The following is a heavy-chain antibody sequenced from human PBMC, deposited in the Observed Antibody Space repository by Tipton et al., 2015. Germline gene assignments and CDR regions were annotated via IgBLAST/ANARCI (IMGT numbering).Heavy chain of an antibody. D-gene: IGHD4/OR15-4a*01. CDR3: AKSPVPLVPWASRLYYFDY. J-gene: IGHJ4*02. CDR1: GFTFSTYA. CDR2: VSRSGGST. V-gene: IGHV3-23*01. Sequence: SLRLSCAASGFTFSTYAMSWVRQAPGKGLEWVSCVSRSGGSTYYADSVKGRFTISRDNSGNTLYLQMNSLRAEDTAVYYCAKSPVPLVPWASRLYYFDYWGQGTLVTVSS.